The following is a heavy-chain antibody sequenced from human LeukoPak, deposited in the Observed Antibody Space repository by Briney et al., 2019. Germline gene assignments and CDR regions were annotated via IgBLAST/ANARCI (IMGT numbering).Heavy chain of an antibody. J-gene: IGHJ4*02. CDR3: ARRVSYGDFDY. V-gene: IGHV1-8*01. Sequence: ASVKVSCKASGYTFTSYDFNWVRQATGQGLEWMGWMNPNSGNAGYAQKFQGRVTITRNTSISTAYMQLSSLRSEGTAVYYCARRVSYGDFDYWGQGTLVTVSS. D-gene: IGHD4-17*01. CDR2: MNPNSGNA. CDR1: GYTFTSYD.